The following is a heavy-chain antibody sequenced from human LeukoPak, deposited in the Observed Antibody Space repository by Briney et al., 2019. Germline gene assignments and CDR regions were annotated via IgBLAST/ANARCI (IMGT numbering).Heavy chain of an antibody. J-gene: IGHJ5*02. CDR1: GGTFSSYA. D-gene: IGHD6-19*01. V-gene: IGHV1-3*03. CDR2: INAGNGNT. Sequence: ASVKVSCKASGGTFSSYAISWVRQAPGQGLEWMGWINAGNGNTKYSQEFQGRVTITRDTSASTAYMELSSLRSEDMAVYYCARDFGGWDDWFDPWGQGTLVTVSS. CDR3: ARDFGGWDDWFDP.